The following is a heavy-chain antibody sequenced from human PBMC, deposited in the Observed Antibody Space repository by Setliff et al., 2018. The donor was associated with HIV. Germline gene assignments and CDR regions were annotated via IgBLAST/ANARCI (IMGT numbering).Heavy chain of an antibody. CDR2: IYYDDRT. V-gene: IGHV4-59*08. J-gene: IGHJ4*02. Sequence: PSETLSLTCNVSGDSINNRYWAWVRQPPGKGLEWIGYIYYDDRTSTKSSLKDRVTLSIDTYNKQFSLKLTSVTVADTAVYYCVRHSSQWLTFRGAYYFDSWGLGVLVTVSS. CDR1: GDSINNRY. CDR3: VRHSSQWLTFRGAYYFDS. D-gene: IGHD3-9*01.